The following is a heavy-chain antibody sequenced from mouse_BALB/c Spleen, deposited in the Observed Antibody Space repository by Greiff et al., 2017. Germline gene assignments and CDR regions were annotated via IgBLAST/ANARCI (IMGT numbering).Heavy chain of an antibody. V-gene: IGHV5-12-2*01. CDR2: ISNGGGST. CDR1: GFTFSSYT. D-gene: IGHD3-1*01. Sequence: EVHLVESGGGLVQPGGYLKLSCAASGFTFSSYTMSWVRQTPEKRLEWVAYISNGGGSTYYPDTVKGRFTISRDNAKNTLYLQMSSLKSEDTAMYYCARQGYPYYFDYWGQGTTLTVSS. J-gene: IGHJ2*01. CDR3: ARQGYPYYFDY.